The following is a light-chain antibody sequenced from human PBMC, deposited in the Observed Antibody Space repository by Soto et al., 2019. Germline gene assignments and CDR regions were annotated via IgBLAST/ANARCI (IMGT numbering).Light chain of an antibody. CDR3: QQYYHWPRA. CDR2: GAS. V-gene: IGKV3-15*01. CDR1: ESISSN. J-gene: IGKJ1*01. Sequence: EMVVTQSPATLSMSPGGRATLSCRTSESISSNLAWYQQKLGQAPRLLIYGASTRATGVPDRFAGSRSGTDFIPTITSLQSQDFGIYYCQQYYHWPRAFGQGTKVDIK.